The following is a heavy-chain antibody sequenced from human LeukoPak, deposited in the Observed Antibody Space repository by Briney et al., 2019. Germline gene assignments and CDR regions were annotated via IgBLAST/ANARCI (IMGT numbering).Heavy chain of an antibody. J-gene: IGHJ4*02. CDR1: GFTFSSYG. V-gene: IGHV3-30*03. D-gene: IGHD2-15*01. CDR3: ASPASAATGTEVFDY. CDR2: ISYDGSNK. Sequence: PGGSLRLSCAASGFTFSSYGMHWVRQAPGKGLEWVAVISYDGSNKYYADSVKGRFTISRDNSKNTLYLQMNSLRAEDTAVYYCASPASAATGTEVFDYWGQETLVTVSS.